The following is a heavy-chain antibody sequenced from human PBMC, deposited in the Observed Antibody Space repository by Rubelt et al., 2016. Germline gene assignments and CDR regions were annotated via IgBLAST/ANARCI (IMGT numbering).Heavy chain of an antibody. V-gene: IGHV1-18*01. D-gene: IGHD5-18*01. CDR2: ISAYNGNT. CDR1: GYTFTSYG. CDR3: ATGHSYVPYFDY. Sequence: QVQLVQSGAEVKKPGASVKVSCKASGYTFTSYGISWVRQAPGQGLEWMGWISAYNGNTNYAQKLQGRVTMTTDTSTSTGYMERRSLRSEDTAVYDGATGHSYVPYFDYWGQGTLVTVSS. J-gene: IGHJ4*02.